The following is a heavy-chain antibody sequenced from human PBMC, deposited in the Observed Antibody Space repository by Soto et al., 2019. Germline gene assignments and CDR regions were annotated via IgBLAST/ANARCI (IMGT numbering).Heavy chain of an antibody. CDR1: GFTFSSYG. D-gene: IGHD3-10*01. J-gene: IGHJ6*02. CDR3: GRDRGVTAVRGVIVGYGMAV. V-gene: IGHV3-33*01. Sequence: QVQLVESGGGVVQPGRSLRLSCAASGFTFSSYGMHWVRQAPGKGLEWVAVIWYDGSNKYYADSVKGRFTISRDNSKNLRYLQMNSLSAEDAAVSYCGRDRGVTAVRGVIVGYGMAVWGQGPTVTVSS. CDR2: IWYDGSNK.